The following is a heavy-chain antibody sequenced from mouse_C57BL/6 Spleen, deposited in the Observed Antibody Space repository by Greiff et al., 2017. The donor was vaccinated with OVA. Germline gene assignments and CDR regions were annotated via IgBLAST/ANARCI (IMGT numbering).Heavy chain of an antibody. V-gene: IGHV1-50*01. D-gene: IGHD1-1*01. Sequence: QVQLQQPGAELVKPGASVKLSCKASGYTFTSYWMQWVKQRPGQGLEWIGEIDPSDSYTNYNQKFKGKATLTVDTSSSTAYMQLSSLTSEDSAVYYCARLYYYGSSPYYAMDYWGQGTSVTVSS. CDR3: ARLYYYGSSPYYAMDY. J-gene: IGHJ4*01. CDR2: IDPSDSYT. CDR1: GYTFTSYW.